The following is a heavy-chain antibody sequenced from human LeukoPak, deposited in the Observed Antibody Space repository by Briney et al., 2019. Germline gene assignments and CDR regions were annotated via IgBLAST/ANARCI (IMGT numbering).Heavy chain of an antibody. CDR2: ITGSGDSA. CDR3: ARRTSYYFPY. Sequence: SGGSLRLSCAASGFTFSSYAMSWVRQAPGKGLEWVSTITGSGDSADYADSVKGRFTISRDNAKNTLYLQVNSLRVEDTAVYYCARRTSYYFPYWGQGTLVTVSS. V-gene: IGHV3-23*01. CDR1: GFTFSSYA. J-gene: IGHJ4*02.